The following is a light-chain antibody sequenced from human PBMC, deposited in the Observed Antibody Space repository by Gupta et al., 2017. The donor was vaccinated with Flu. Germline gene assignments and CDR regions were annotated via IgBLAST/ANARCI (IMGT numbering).Light chain of an antibody. CDR2: DAS. CDR3: QQRSYWPFT. V-gene: IGKV3-11*01. J-gene: IGKJ3*01. Sequence: DIVLTQSPATLSLSPGERATLSCRASHSVGSYLAWYQQESGQAPRLLIYDASNRATGSPARLSGGGSGTDFTLTISSLEPEDFALDYCQQRSYWPFTFGPGTKVDIK. CDR1: HSVGSY.